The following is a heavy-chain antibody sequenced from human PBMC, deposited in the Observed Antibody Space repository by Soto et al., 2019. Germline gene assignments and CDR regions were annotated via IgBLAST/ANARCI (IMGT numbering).Heavy chain of an antibody. Sequence: ASVKVSCKASGYTFTSYDINWVRQATRRGLEWMGWMNPNSGNTGYAQKFQGRVTMTRNTSISTAYMELSSLRSEDTAVYYCAVVVTAPPYYYYGMDVWGQGTTVTVSS. D-gene: IGHD2-21*02. CDR1: GYTFTSYD. CDR2: MNPNSGNT. CDR3: AVVVTAPPYYYYGMDV. V-gene: IGHV1-8*01. J-gene: IGHJ6*02.